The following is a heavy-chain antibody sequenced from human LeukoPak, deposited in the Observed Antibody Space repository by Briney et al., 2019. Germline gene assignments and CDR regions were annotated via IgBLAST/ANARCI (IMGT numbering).Heavy chain of an antibody. CDR3: ARADRNYYMDV. J-gene: IGHJ6*03. CDR1: GFTFSDYY. Sequence: GGSLRLSCAASGFTFSDYYMSWIRQAPGKGLEWVSYISSSGSTIYYADSVKGRFTISRDNAKNSLYLQMNSLRADDTAVYYCARADRNYYMDVWGKGTTVTVSS. V-gene: IGHV3-11*04. CDR2: ISSSGSTI.